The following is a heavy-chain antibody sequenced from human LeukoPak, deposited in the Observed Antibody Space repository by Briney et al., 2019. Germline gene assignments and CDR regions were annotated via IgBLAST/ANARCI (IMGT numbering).Heavy chain of an antibody. V-gene: IGHV1-69*05. Sequence: ASVKVSCKASGGTFSSYAISWVRQAPGQGLEWMGGIIPIFGTANYAQKFQGRVTITTDESTSTAYMELSSLRSEDTAVYYCAATVVPAAIQDYYYYMDVWGKGTTVTVSS. J-gene: IGHJ6*03. D-gene: IGHD2-2*02. CDR1: GGTFSSYA. CDR2: IIPIFGTA. CDR3: AATVVPAAIQDYYYYMDV.